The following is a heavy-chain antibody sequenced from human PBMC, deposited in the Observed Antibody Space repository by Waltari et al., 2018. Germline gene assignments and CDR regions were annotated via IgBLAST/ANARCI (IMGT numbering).Heavy chain of an antibody. CDR2: IDWDDDK. CDR3: ARMGIVGATTYIDY. J-gene: IGHJ4*02. V-gene: IGHV2-70*16. Sequence: QVTLKESGPVLVKPTQTLTLTCTFSGFSLSTSGMCVSWIRQPPGKALEWLARIDWDDDKFYSTSLKTRLTISKDTSKNQVVLTMTNMDPVDTATYYCARMGIVGATTYIDYWGQGTLVTVSS. D-gene: IGHD1-26*01. CDR1: GFSLSTSGMC.